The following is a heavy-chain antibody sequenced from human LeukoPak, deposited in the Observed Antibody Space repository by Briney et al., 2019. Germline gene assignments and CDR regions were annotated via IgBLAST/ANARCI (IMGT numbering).Heavy chain of an antibody. CDR2: ISGSGDST. V-gene: IGHV3-23*01. D-gene: IGHD6-13*01. J-gene: IGHJ4*02. CDR1: GFTFSSYA. Sequence: GGSLRLSCAASGFTFSSYAMSWVRQAPGKGLEWVSAISGSGDSTYYADSVKGRFTISRDNSKNTLYLQMNSLRAEDTAVNYCAKDRYSGLNTIDYWGQGTLVTVSS. CDR3: AKDRYSGLNTIDY.